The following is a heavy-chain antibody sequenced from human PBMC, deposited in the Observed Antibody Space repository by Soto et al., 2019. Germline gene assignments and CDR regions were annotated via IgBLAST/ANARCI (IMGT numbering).Heavy chain of an antibody. V-gene: IGHV1-2*04. D-gene: IGHD3-22*01. CDR1: GYTFTGYY. CDR3: ARGPGAHYYDSSGYWANDAFDI. Sequence: ASVKVSCKASGYTFTGYYMHWVRQAPGQGLEWMGWINPNSGGTNYAQKFQGWVTMTRDTSISTAYMELSRLRSDDTAVYYCARGPGAHYYDSSGYWANDAFDIWGQGTMVTVSS. CDR2: INPNSGGT. J-gene: IGHJ3*02.